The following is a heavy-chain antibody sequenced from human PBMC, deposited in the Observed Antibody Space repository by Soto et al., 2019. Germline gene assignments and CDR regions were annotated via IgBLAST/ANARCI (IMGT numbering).Heavy chain of an antibody. J-gene: IGHJ6*02. Sequence: ASVKVSCKASGYTFTGYYMHWVRQAPGQGLEWMGWINPNSGGTNYAQKSQGRVTMTRDTSISTAYMELSRLRSDDTAVYYCARGYCSSTSCYLDYYYYGMDVWGQGTTVTV. CDR3: ARGYCSSTSCYLDYYYYGMDV. CDR1: GYTFTGYY. D-gene: IGHD2-2*01. V-gene: IGHV1-2*02. CDR2: INPNSGGT.